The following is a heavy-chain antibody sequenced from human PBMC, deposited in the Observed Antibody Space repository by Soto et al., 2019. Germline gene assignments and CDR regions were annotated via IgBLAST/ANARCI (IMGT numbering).Heavy chain of an antibody. D-gene: IGHD3-9*01. CDR2: ISAYNGNT. Sequence: ASVKVSCKASGYTFTSYGISWVRQAPGQGLEWMGWISAYNGNTNYAQKLQGRVTMTTDTSTSTAYMELRSLRSDDTAVYYCARDRRDYDILTGYPAYYFAYWGQGTLVTVYS. CDR1: GYTFTSYG. V-gene: IGHV1-18*04. CDR3: ARDRRDYDILTGYPAYYFAY. J-gene: IGHJ4*02.